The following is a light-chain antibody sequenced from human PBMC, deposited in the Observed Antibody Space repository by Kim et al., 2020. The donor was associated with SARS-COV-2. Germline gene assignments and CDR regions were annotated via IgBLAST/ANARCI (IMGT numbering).Light chain of an antibody. J-gene: IGKJ2*01. Sequence: DIVMTQTPLSSPVTLGQPASISCRSSQGLVHSDGDTYLNWLQQRPGQSPRLLIYKISKRFSGVPDRFSGSGSGTDFTLTISSLQPEDFATYYCQQSYSTPYTFGQGTKLEIK. CDR1: QGLVHSDGDTY. CDR2: KIS. CDR3: QQSYSTPYT. V-gene: IGKV2-24*01.